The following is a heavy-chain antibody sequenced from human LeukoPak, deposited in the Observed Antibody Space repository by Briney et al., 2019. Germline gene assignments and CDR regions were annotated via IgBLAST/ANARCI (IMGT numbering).Heavy chain of an antibody. CDR1: GGSISSGGYY. V-gene: IGHV4-31*03. Sequence: SQTLSLTCTVSGGSISSGGYYWSWIRQHPGKGLEWIGYIYYSGSTYYNPSLKSRVTISVDTSKNQFSLKLSSVTAADTAVYYCARTYYYDSSGYYKGEYYFDYWGQGTLVTVSS. J-gene: IGHJ4*02. CDR3: ARTYYYDSSGYYKGEYYFDY. CDR2: IYYSGST. D-gene: IGHD3-22*01.